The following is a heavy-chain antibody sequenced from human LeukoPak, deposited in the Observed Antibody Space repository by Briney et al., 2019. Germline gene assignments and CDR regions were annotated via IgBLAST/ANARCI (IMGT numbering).Heavy chain of an antibody. V-gene: IGHV1-69*06. CDR2: IIPIFGTA. CDR3: AREYASWGSRYFDY. D-gene: IGHD7-27*01. CDR1: GGTFSSYA. Sequence: SVKVSCKASGGTFSSYAISWVRQAPGPGLEWLGGIIPIFGTANYAQKFQGRVTITADKSTSTAYMELSSLRSEDTAVYYCAREYASWGSRYFDYWGQGTLVTVSS. J-gene: IGHJ4*02.